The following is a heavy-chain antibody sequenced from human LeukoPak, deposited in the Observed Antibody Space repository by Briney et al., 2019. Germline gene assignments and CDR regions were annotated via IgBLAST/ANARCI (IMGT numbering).Heavy chain of an antibody. V-gene: IGHV3-7*03. CDR3: ARDTHLSYAAGFDC. CDR1: GFTFSFYW. CDR2: IKEDGSEK. Sequence: GGSLRLSCEATGFTFSFYWMSWVRQAPGKGLEWVANIKEDGSEKNYVDSVKGRFTISRDNAKNSLYLQMTSLRAEDTALYYCARDTHLSYAAGFDCWGQGILVTVSS. J-gene: IGHJ4*02. D-gene: IGHD3-10*01.